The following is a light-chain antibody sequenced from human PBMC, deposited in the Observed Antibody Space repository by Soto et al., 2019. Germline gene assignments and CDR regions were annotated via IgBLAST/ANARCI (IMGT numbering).Light chain of an antibody. CDR3: QSYDSSLSGWV. CDR2: GNS. CDR1: SSNIGAGYD. J-gene: IGLJ3*02. V-gene: IGLV1-40*01. Sequence: QSVLTQPPSVSGAPGQRVTISCTGSSSNIGAGYDVHWYQQLPGTAPKLLIYGNSNRPSGVPDRFSGSKSGTSASLAITGLQAEDEADYYSQSYDSSLSGWVFGGGTKLTAL.